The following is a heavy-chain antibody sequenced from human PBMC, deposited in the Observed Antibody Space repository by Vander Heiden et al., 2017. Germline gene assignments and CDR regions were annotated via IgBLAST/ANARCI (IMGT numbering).Heavy chain of an antibody. CDR2: ISGSGGST. D-gene: IGHD3-16*02. CDR3: AKDLITSLCFGELSLVDY. CDR1: GFTFSSYA. V-gene: IGHV3-23*01. J-gene: IGHJ4*02. Sequence: EVQLLESGGGLVQPGGSLRLSCAASGFTFSSYAMSWVRQAPGKGLEWVSAISGSGGSTYYADSVKGRFTISRDNSKNTLYLQMNSLRAEDTAVYYCAKDLITSLCFGELSLVDYWGQGTLVTVSS.